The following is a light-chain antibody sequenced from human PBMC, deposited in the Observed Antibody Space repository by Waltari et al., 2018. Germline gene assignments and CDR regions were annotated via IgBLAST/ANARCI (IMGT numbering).Light chain of an antibody. CDR3: TSYTSSHSLV. V-gene: IGLV2-14*02. Sequence: QSALTQPASVSGSPGQSITISCTGTSSDVGSYNLVSWYQQHPGKAPKLMIYEGSKRPSGVSNRFSGSKSGNTASLTISGLQAEDEADYYCTSYTSSHSLVFGTGTKVTVL. J-gene: IGLJ1*01. CDR1: SSDVGSYNL. CDR2: EGS.